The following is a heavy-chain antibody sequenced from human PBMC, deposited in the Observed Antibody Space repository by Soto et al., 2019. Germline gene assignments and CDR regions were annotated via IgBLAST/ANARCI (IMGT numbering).Heavy chain of an antibody. CDR2: ISYDGSNK. J-gene: IGHJ4*02. D-gene: IGHD5-12*01. V-gene: IGHV3-30-3*01. CDR3: ARDSGYDPGLGY. Sequence: VGSLRLSCAASGFTFSSYAMHWVRQAPGKGLEWVAVISYDGSNKYYADSVKGRFTISRDNSKNTLYLQMNSLRAEDTAVYYCARDSGYDPGLGYWGQGTLVTVSS. CDR1: GFTFSSYA.